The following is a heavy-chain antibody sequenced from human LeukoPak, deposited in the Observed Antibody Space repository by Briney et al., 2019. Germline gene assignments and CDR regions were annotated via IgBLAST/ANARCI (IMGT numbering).Heavy chain of an antibody. V-gene: IGHV4-39*01. Sequence: SETLSLTCTVSGGSISSSSYYWGWIRQPPGKGLAWIGSIYYSGSTYYIPSLKSRVTISVDTSKNQFSLKLSSVTAADTAVYYCARHDGYNYEFPSDSWGQGTLVTVSS. D-gene: IGHD5-24*01. J-gene: IGHJ4*02. CDR2: IYYSGST. CDR3: ARHDGYNYEFPSDS. CDR1: GGSISSSSYY.